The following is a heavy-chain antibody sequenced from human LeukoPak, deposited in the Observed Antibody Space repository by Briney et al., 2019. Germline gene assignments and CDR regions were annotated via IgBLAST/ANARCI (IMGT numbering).Heavy chain of an antibody. Sequence: GESLNISCKGSGYSFTSYWIGWVRQMPGKGLEWMGIIYPGDSDTRYSPSFQGQVTISADKSISTAYLQWSSLEASDTAMYYCARHSPAMGDYYYYYMDVWGKGTTVTVSS. CDR3: ARHSPAMGDYYYYYMDV. CDR1: GYSFTSYW. V-gene: IGHV5-51*01. D-gene: IGHD5-18*01. CDR2: IYPGDSDT. J-gene: IGHJ6*03.